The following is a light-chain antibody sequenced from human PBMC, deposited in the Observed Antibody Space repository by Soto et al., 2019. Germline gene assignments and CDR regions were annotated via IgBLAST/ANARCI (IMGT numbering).Light chain of an antibody. CDR3: QSYDTSLSGPVV. V-gene: IGLV1-40*01. Sequence: QSVLTQPPSVSGAPGQMVTISCTGSGSNIGAGYDVHWYQQLPGTAPKLLIYDSRNRPSGVPDRFSGSKSGTSASLAITGLQAEDEADYYCQSYDTSLSGPVVFGGGTKLTVL. J-gene: IGLJ2*01. CDR2: DSR. CDR1: GSNIGAGYD.